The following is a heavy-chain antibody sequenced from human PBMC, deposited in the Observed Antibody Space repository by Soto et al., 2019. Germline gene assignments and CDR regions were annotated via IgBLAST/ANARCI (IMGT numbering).Heavy chain of an antibody. V-gene: IGHV1-18*01. CDR2: ISAYNGNT. D-gene: IGHD3-10*01. J-gene: IGHJ4*02. CDR1: GYLFISYG. CDR3: ARDLDGSGSYYTDY. Sequence: GASVKVSCKASGYLFISYGISWVRQAPGQGLEWMGRISAYNGNTNYAQNLQGRVTMTTDTSTSTAYMELRSLRSDDTAVYYCARDLDGSGSYYTDYWGPGTLVTSPQ.